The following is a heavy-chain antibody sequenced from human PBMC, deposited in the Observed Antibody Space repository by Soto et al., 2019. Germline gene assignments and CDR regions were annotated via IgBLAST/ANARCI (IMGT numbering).Heavy chain of an antibody. CDR1: GYTFTSYY. CDR2: INPSGGST. D-gene: IGHD2-2*01. CDR3: ARTYCSSTSCSSYYYYGMDV. J-gene: IGHJ6*02. V-gene: IGHV1-46*01. Sequence: ASVKVSCKASGYTFTSYYMHWVRQAPGQGLEWMGIINPSGGSTSYAQKFQGRVTMTRDTSTSTVYMELSSLRSEDTAVYYCARTYCSSTSCSSYYYYGMDVWGQGTTVTVS.